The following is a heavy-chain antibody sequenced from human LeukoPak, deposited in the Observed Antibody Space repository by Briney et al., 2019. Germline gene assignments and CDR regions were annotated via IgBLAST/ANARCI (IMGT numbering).Heavy chain of an antibody. CDR2: INPNSGGT. CDR1: GYTFTGYY. J-gene: IGHJ4*02. Sequence: GASVKVSCKAPGYTFTGYYMHWVRQAPGQGLEWMGWINPNSGGTNYAQKFQGRVTMTRDTSISTAYMELSRLRSDDTAVYYCVRDKLGGYSYGLIDYWGQGTLVTASS. D-gene: IGHD5-18*01. V-gene: IGHV1-2*02. CDR3: VRDKLGGYSYGLIDY.